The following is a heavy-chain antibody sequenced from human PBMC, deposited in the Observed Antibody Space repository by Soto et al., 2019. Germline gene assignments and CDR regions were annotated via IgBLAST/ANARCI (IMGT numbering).Heavy chain of an antibody. J-gene: IGHJ3*02. CDR3: ARSLGGGGSAGIFDAFDI. CDR1: GFTFSSYG. D-gene: IGHD3-10*01. V-gene: IGHV3-33*01. CDR2: IWYDGSNK. Sequence: PGGSLRLSCAASGFTFSSYGMHWVRQAPGKGLEWVAVIWYDGSNKYYADSVKGRSTISRDNSKNTLYLQMNSLRAEDTAVYYCARSLGGGGSAGIFDAFDIWGQGTMVTVSS.